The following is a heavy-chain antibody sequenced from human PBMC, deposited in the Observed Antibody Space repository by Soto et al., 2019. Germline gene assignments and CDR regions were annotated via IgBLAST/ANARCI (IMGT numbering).Heavy chain of an antibody. V-gene: IGHV1-18*01. D-gene: IGHD3-22*01. J-gene: IGHJ4*02. CDR2: ISAYNGNT. CDR1: GYTFTSYG. CDR3: ARDEANYYDSSGYYYVY. Sequence: QVQLVQSGAEVKKPGASVKVSCKASGYTFTSYGISWVRQAPGQGLEWMGWISAYNGNTNYAQKLQGRVTMTTDTCTSTAYLELRSLRSDDTAVYYCARDEANYYDSSGYYYVYWGQGTLVTVSS.